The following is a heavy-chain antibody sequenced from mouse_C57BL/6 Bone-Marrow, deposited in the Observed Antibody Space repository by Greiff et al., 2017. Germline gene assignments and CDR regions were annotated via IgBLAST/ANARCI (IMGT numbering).Heavy chain of an antibody. V-gene: IGHV14-4*01. Sequence: EVQLQQSGAELVRPGASVKLSCTASGFNIKDDYMHWVKQRPEQGLEWIGWIDPENGDTEYASKFQGKATITADTSSNTAYLQLSSLTSEDTAVYYCTTLGKDGYYPFAYWGQGTLVTVSA. CDR2: IDPENGDT. CDR3: TTLGKDGYYPFAY. D-gene: IGHD2-3*01. CDR1: GFNIKDDY. J-gene: IGHJ3*01.